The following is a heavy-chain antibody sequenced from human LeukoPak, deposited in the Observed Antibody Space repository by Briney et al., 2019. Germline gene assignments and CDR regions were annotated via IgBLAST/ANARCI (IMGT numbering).Heavy chain of an antibody. J-gene: IGHJ5*02. V-gene: IGHV1-69*10. D-gene: IGHD2-21*02. Sequence: SVKVSCKASGGTFRTFAISWVRQAPGQGLEWMGGIIPIFGIPDSAQKFQGRLTMTTDTSTSTAYMELRSLRSDDTAVYYCARVETVVVTANTNWFDPWGQGTLVTVSS. CDR2: IIPIFGIP. CDR1: GGTFRTFA. CDR3: ARVETVVVTANTNWFDP.